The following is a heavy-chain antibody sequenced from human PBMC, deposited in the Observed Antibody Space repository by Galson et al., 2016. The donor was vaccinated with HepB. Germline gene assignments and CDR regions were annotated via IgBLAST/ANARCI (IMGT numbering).Heavy chain of an antibody. J-gene: IGHJ5*02. D-gene: IGHD3-10*01. Sequence: TLSLTCSVSGGSISGDDYYWSWIRQHPGKGLEWIGYIYDNGRTYYNPSLKSRLSISEDTSKNQFSLNLTSVTAAYSAVYYCARLVPAVSTNWFDPWGQGTMVSVSS. CDR2: IYDNGRT. CDR3: ARLVPAVSTNWFDP. V-gene: IGHV4-31*03. CDR1: GGSISGDDYY.